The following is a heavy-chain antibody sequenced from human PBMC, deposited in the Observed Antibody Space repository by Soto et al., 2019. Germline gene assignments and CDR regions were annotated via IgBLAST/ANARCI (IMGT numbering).Heavy chain of an antibody. Sequence: QLHLVQSGAVVKKPGASVTVSCSASGYPVTAYYMHWVRQAPGRGLEWMGGINPATGAAKYTQTFQGRVTMNRDTSTRTVFMELSGLPSEDTAVFYCARGGGVGVAGSAAFDMWGQGTLVTVSS. J-gene: IGHJ3*02. V-gene: IGHV1-2*02. CDR1: GYPVTAYY. CDR3: ARGGGVGVAGSAAFDM. CDR2: INPATGAA. D-gene: IGHD3-3*01.